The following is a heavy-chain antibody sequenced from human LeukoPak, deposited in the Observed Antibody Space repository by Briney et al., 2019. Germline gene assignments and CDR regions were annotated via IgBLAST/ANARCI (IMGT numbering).Heavy chain of an antibody. CDR1: GFTFSSYG. D-gene: IGHD1-26*01. V-gene: IGHV3-15*01. CDR3: TTGDGWELGVPLDY. Sequence: GGSLRLSCAASGFTFSSYGMSWVRQAPGKGLEWVGRIKSKTDGGTTDYAAPVKGRFTISRDDSKNTLYLQMNSLKTEDTAVYYCTTGDGWELGVPLDYWGQGTLVTVSS. J-gene: IGHJ4*02. CDR2: IKSKTDGGTT.